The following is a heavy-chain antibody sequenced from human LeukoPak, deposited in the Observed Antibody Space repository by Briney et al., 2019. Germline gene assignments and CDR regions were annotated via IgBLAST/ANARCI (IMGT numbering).Heavy chain of an antibody. D-gene: IGHD3-22*01. CDR1: GFTCDDFG. CDR2: INWNGGST. Sequence: GGSLRLSCAASGFTCDDFGMIWVRQAPGKGLEWVSGINWNGGSTGYADPVKGRFTISRDNAKNSLYLQMNSLRAEDTALYYCARVNYYYDSSGSYEFDYWGQGTLVTVSS. V-gene: IGHV3-20*04. CDR3: ARVNYYYDSSGSYEFDY. J-gene: IGHJ4*02.